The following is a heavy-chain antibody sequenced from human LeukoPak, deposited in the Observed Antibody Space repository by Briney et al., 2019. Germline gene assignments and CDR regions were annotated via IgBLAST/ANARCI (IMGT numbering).Heavy chain of an antibody. CDR1: GASISDSY. CDR2: MFPGGST. CDR3: VRDSPRTSGLLDY. D-gene: IGHD5-12*01. J-gene: IGHJ4*02. Sequence: SETLSLTCTVSGASISDSYWSWLRQPAGKGLEWIGRMFPGGSTNYNPPLYSRVSMSVDTSKNQFSLRLTSVTAADTGVYYCVRDSPRTSGLLDYWGQGTLVAVSS. V-gene: IGHV4-4*07.